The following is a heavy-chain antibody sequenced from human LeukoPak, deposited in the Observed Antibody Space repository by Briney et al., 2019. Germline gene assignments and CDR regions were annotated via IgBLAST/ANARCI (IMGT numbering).Heavy chain of an antibody. D-gene: IGHD3-16*02. CDR2: IYSGGST. V-gene: IGHV3-53*04. J-gene: IGHJ4*02. CDR3: ARGVSAWLSYYFDY. CDR1: GFTVSSNY. Sequence: QSGGSLRLSCAASGFTVSSNYMSWVRQAPGKGLEWVSVIYSGGSTYYADSVKGRFTISRHNSKNTLYLQMNSLRAEDTAVYYCARGVSAWLSYYFDYWGQGTLVTVSS.